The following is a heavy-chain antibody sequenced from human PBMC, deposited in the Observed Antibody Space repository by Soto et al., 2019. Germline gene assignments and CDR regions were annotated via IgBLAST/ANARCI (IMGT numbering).Heavy chain of an antibody. CDR3: ARTLDYGDYVGCNY. CDR1: GYTFTSYD. J-gene: IGHJ4*02. CDR2: MNPNSGNT. V-gene: IGHV1-8*01. Sequence: QVQLVQSGAEVKKPGASVKVSCKASGYTFTSYDINWVRQATGQGLEWMGWMNPNSGNTGYAQKFLGRVTMTRNTSISTAYMELSSLRSEDTAVYYCARTLDYGDYVGCNYWGQGTLVTVSS. D-gene: IGHD4-17*01.